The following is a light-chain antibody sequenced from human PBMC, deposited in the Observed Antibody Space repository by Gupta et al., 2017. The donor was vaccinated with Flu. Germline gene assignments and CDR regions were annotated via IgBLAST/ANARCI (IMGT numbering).Light chain of an antibody. V-gene: IGLV1-40*01. CDR3: QSYDSSLSGSV. Sequence: QSGLTQPPSVSGAPGQRLTISCTRSSSNLGAGYDVHWYQHFPGKAPKLLLYGNNHRPSGVPDRFSGSKSGTSASLAITGLQADDEADYFCQSYDSSLSGSVFGGGTKLTVL. CDR1: SSNLGAGYD. CDR2: GNN. J-gene: IGLJ3*02.